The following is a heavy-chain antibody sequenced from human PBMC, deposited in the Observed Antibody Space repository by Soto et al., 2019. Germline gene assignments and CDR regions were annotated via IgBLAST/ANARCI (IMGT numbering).Heavy chain of an antibody. CDR3: AKDPNGDYVGGFEM. CDR1: GFTFTSHG. V-gene: IGHV3-30*18. D-gene: IGHD4-17*01. Sequence: PGGSLRLSCAASGFTFTSHGMHWVRQAPGKGLDWVAAISSTGSNQYYADSVKGRFTISRSDSTNTLYLEMKSLRAEDTALYYCAKDPNGDYVGGFEMWGQGTKVTVSS. J-gene: IGHJ3*02. CDR2: ISSTGSNQ.